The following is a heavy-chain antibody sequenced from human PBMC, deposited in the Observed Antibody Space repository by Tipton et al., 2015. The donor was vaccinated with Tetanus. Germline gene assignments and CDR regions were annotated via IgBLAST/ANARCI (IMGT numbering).Heavy chain of an antibody. V-gene: IGHV5-51*01. CDR2: IYPADSDI. J-gene: IGHJ6*02. Sequence: QLVQSGGGVKKPGESLKISCQGSGYDFSKYSIGWARHMPGKGLEWMGVIYPADSDIRSSPSFQGQVTMSVDKSTSTAYLQWRSLKASDTAMYYCARHSVGSEIGYYDDLDVWGQGTTVTVSS. D-gene: IGHD4-23*01. CDR1: GYDFSKYS. CDR3: ARHSVGSEIGYYDDLDV.